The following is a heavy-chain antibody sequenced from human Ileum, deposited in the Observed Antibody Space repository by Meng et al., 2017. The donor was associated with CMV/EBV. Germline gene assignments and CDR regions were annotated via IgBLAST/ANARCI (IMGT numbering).Heavy chain of an antibody. CDR2: IYSSGNT. CDR1: GFTFSSYW. CDR3: ASGPTVTNAGVDDY. J-gene: IGHJ4*02. D-gene: IGHD4-17*01. V-gene: IGHV3-53*01. Sequence: GESLKISCAASGFTFSSYWMSWVRQAPGKGLEWVSVIYSSGNTFYADSVKGRFTISRDNSRNTLYLQMNSLRAEDTAVYYCASGPTVTNAGVDDYWGQGTLVTVSS.